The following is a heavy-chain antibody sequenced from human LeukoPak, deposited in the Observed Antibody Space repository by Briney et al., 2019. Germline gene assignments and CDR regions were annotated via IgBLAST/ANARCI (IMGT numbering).Heavy chain of an antibody. CDR2: ISFSGGST. CDR1: GFTFRSYA. Sequence: GGSLRLSCAASGFTFRSYAMSWVRQAPGKGLEWVSGISFSGGSTYYADSVKGRFTISRDNSKNTLYLQMNSLRAEDTAVYYCAKDVKSWNTAATVIPVFFDYWGQGTLVTVSS. J-gene: IGHJ4*02. CDR3: AKDVKSWNTAATVIPVFFDY. V-gene: IGHV3-23*01. D-gene: IGHD5-18*01.